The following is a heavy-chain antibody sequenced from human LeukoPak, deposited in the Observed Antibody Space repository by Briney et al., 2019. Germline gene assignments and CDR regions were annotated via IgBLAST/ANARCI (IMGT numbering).Heavy chain of an antibody. Sequence: PSETLSLTCAVYGGSFSGYYWSWNRQPPGKGLEWIGEINHSGSTNYNPSLKSRVSISVDSSKNQFSLKVSSVTAADTPVYYCARGSDTAAGLYWGQGTLVTVSS. J-gene: IGHJ4*02. V-gene: IGHV4-34*01. CDR3: ARGSDTAAGLY. D-gene: IGHD6-13*01. CDR2: INHSGST. CDR1: GGSFSGYY.